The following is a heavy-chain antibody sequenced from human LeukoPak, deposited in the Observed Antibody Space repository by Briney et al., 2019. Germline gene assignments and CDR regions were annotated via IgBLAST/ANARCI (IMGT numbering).Heavy chain of an antibody. D-gene: IGHD3-16*01. CDR3: GYVWYGMDV. CDR1: GGSFSGYY. Sequence: SETLSLTCAVYGGSFSGYYWSWIRQPPGKGLEWIGEINHSGSTNYNPSLKSRVTISVDTSKNQFSLKLSSVTAADTAVYYCGYVWYGMDVWGQGTTVTVSS. V-gene: IGHV4-34*01. CDR2: INHSGST. J-gene: IGHJ6*02.